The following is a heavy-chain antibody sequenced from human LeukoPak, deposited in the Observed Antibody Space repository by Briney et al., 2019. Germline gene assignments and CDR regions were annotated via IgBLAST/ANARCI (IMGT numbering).Heavy chain of an antibody. D-gene: IGHD2-21*02. CDR1: VGSISSYY. CDR2: IYTSGST. J-gene: IGHJ4*02. V-gene: IGHV4-4*07. CDR3: ARERAYCGGDCAAPDY. Sequence: PSETLSLTCTVSVGSISSYYWSWIRQPPGQGLEGFGRIYTSGSTNYNPSLKSRVTISVDTSKNQFSLKLSSVTAADPAVYYCARERAYCGGDCAAPDYWGQGTLVTVSS.